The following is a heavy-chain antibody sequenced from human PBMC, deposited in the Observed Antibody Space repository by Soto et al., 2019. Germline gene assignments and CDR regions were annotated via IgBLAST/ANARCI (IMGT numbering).Heavy chain of an antibody. V-gene: IGHV4-59*01. CDR3: ARTTRMTTMIDY. CDR2: IYYSGST. D-gene: IGHD4-17*01. CDR1: GGSINSYY. Sequence: SETLSLTCIVSGGSINSYYWNWIRQPPGKRLEWIGYIYYSGSTNYNPSLKSRLTMSLDMSKNQFSLKLTSVTAADTAVYFCARTTRMTTMIDYWGQGTQVTVSS. J-gene: IGHJ4*02.